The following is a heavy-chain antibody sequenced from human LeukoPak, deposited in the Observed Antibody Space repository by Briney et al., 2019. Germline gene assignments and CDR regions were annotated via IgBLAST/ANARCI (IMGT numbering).Heavy chain of an antibody. V-gene: IGHV4-59*08. J-gene: IGHJ4*02. Sequence: PSETLSLTCTVSGGSISSYYWSWIRQPPGKGLEWIGYVYYNGNTNYNPSLKSRVTISVETSKNQFSLKLTSVTAADTAVYYCARHFLPQYNNDVWRKGPSYPRDLDSWGQGTLVTVSS. D-gene: IGHD1-1*01. CDR1: GGSISSYY. CDR3: ARHFLPQYNNDVWRKGPSYPRDLDS. CDR2: VYYNGNT.